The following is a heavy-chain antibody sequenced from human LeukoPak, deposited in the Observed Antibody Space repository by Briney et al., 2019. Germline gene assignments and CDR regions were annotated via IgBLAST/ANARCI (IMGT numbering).Heavy chain of an antibody. Sequence: SETLSLTCTVSGGSISSYYWSWIRQPPGKGLEWIGYIYYSGSTDYNPSLKSRVTISVDTSKNQFSLKLSSVTAADTAVYYCARNLKVTRSGSGNYMDVWGKGTTVTISS. CDR2: IYYSGST. V-gene: IGHV4-59*08. D-gene: IGHD4-23*01. J-gene: IGHJ6*03. CDR1: GGSISSYY. CDR3: ARNLKVTRSGSGNYMDV.